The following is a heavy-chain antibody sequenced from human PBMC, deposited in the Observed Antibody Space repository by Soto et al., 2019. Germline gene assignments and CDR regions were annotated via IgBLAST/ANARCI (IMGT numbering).Heavy chain of an antibody. CDR2: IIPILGIA. Sequence: QVQLVQSGAEVKKPGSSVKVSCKASGGTFSSYTISWVRQAPGQGLEWMGRIIPILGIANYAQKFQGRVTTTADKPTTNTYMKRSSLEDKDTAVYYCARDTGRKAAAGTSDYWGQGTLVTVSS. CDR1: GGTFSSYT. D-gene: IGHD6-13*01. CDR3: ARDTGRKAAAGTSDY. J-gene: IGHJ4*02. V-gene: IGHV1-69*08.